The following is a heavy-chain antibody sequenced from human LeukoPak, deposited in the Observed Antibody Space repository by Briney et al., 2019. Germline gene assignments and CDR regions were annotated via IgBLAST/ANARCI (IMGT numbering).Heavy chain of an antibody. CDR3: AKANLLYCGGDCYLDY. D-gene: IGHD2-21*02. V-gene: IGHV3-9*01. J-gene: IGHJ4*02. CDR2: ISWNSGSI. CDR1: GFTFDDYA. Sequence: PGGSLRLSCAASGFTFDDYAMHWVRRAPGKGLEWVSDISWNSGSIGYADSVKGRFTISRDNAKNSLYLQMNSLRAEDTALYYCAKANLLYCGGDCYLDYWGQGTLVTVSS.